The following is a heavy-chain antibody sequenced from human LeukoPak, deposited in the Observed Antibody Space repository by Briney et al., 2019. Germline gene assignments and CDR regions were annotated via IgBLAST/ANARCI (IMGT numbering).Heavy chain of an antibody. CDR3: ARAIFDYGDYWFDP. Sequence: TASETLSLTCAVYGGSFSGYYWSWIRQPPGKGLEWIGEINHSGSTNCNPSLKSRVTISVDTSKNQFSLKLSSVTAADTAVYYCARAIFDYGDYWFDPWGQGTLVTVSS. CDR1: GGSFSGYY. CDR2: INHSGST. J-gene: IGHJ5*02. V-gene: IGHV4-34*01. D-gene: IGHD4-17*01.